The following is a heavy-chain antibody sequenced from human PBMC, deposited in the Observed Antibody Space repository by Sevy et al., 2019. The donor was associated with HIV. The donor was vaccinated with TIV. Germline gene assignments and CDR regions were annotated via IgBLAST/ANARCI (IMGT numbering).Heavy chain of an antibody. D-gene: IGHD3-10*01. CDR3: ARGGSLLWFGELLTYDAFDI. Sequence: ASVKVSCKASGYTFTSYDINWVRQATGQGLEWMGWMNPNSGNTGYAQKFQGRVTMTRNTSISTAYMELSSLRSEDTAWYYCARGGSLLWFGELLTYDAFDIWGQGTMVTVSS. V-gene: IGHV1-8*01. J-gene: IGHJ3*02. CDR1: GYTFTSYD. CDR2: MNPNSGNT.